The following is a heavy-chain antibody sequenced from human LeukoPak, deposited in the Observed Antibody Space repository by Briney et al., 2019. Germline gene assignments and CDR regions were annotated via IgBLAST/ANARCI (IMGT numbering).Heavy chain of an antibody. J-gene: IGHJ6*02. CDR3: ARRPAITMIVVAYYYYGMDV. D-gene: IGHD3-22*01. V-gene: IGHV4-4*02. CDR2: IYHSGST. CDR1: GGSISSSNW. Sequence: SGTLSLTCAVSGGSISSSNWWSWVRPPPGKGLEWIGEIYHSGSTNYNPSLKSRVTISVDKSKNQFSLKLSSVTAADTAVYYCARRPAITMIVVAYYYYGMDVWGQGTTVTVSS.